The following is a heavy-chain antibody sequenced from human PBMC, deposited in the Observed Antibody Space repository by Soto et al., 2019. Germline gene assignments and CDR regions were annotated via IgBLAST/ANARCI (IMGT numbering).Heavy chain of an antibody. Sequence: EVQLLESGGALVQPGGSLRLSCAASGFTFSNHAMNWVRQAPGKGLEWVSTISDSGRTYYADSVKGRFTISRDNSKNTLYLQMNSLRADDTAVYYCARDPGGHYCTSTSCLYFFDHCGQGTLVIVSS. CDR3: ARDPGGHYCTSTSCLYFFDH. J-gene: IGHJ4*02. CDR2: ISDSGRT. D-gene: IGHD2-2*01. V-gene: IGHV3-23*01. CDR1: GFTFSNHA.